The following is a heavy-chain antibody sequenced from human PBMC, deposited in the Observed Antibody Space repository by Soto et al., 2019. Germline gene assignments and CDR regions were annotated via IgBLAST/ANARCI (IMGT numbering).Heavy chain of an antibody. D-gene: IGHD1-20*01. CDR3: ARDRGYNAFDY. CDR1: GFTFDSYW. V-gene: IGHV3-7*01. CDR2: ISEDGSEK. J-gene: IGHJ4*02. Sequence: GGSLRLSCAASGFTFDSYWMYFFRQAPGKWLEWVASISEDGSEKYLADSLKGRFTISRDNARNSLYLQMNSLRAEDTAVYYCARDRGYNAFDYWGQGALVTVSS.